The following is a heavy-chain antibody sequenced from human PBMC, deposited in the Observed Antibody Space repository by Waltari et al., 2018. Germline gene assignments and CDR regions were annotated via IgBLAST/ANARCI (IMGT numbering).Heavy chain of an antibody. V-gene: IGHV4-38-2*02. D-gene: IGHD3-10*01. CDR2: IYHTGNT. J-gene: IGHJ4*02. Sequence: QVQLQESGPGLVKPLETLSLTCTVSGYSINNGYYWGWIRQPPGKGLEWIGTIYHTGNTYYNPSLKSRVTISIDTSKNQFSLNLSSVTAADTAIYYCARSPSYASGSYSDYWGQGTLVTVSS. CDR3: ARSPSYASGSYSDY. CDR1: GYSINNGYY.